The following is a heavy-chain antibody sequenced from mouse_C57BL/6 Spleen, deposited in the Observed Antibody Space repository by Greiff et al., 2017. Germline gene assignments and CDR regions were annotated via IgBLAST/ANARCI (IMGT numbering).Heavy chain of an antibody. CDR3: ARSGTGWDFDV. D-gene: IGHD3-3*01. Sequence: QVQLQQPGAELVKPGASVKLSCKASGYTFTSYWMHWVKQRPGQGLEWIGMIHPNSGSTNYNEKFKSKATLTVDKSSSTAYMQLSSLTSEDSAVYYCARSGTGWDFDVWGTGTTVTVSS. V-gene: IGHV1-64*01. CDR1: GYTFTSYW. J-gene: IGHJ1*03. CDR2: IHPNSGST.